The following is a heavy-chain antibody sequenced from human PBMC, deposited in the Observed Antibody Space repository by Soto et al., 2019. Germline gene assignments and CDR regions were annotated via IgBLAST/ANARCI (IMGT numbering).Heavy chain of an antibody. CDR3: ARIVVGATVDL. CDR1: GDSVSSDRYF. D-gene: IGHD1-26*01. CDR2: ISYTGDT. J-gene: IGHJ5*02. Sequence: SETLSLTCSVSGDSVSSDRYFWTWIRQPPGKGLEWIAYISYTGDTNYNPSLKSRVTISVDTSRNQVSLTLTSVTAAETSVCFCARIVVGATVDLWGQGSLVTVS. V-gene: IGHV4-61*01.